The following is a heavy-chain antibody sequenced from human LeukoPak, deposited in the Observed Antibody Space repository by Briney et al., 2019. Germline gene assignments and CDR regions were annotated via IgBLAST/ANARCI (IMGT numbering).Heavy chain of an antibody. V-gene: IGHV1-69*13. CDR2: IIPIFGTV. J-gene: IGHJ6*02. Sequence: SVKVSCKASGYTFTSYGISWVRQAPGQGLEWMGGIIPIFGTVNYAQKFQGRVTITADESTSTAYMELSGLRSEDTVVYYCARDIAAAGSSYYYGMDVWGQGTTVTVSS. CDR1: GYTFTSYG. D-gene: IGHD6-13*01. CDR3: ARDIAAAGSSYYYGMDV.